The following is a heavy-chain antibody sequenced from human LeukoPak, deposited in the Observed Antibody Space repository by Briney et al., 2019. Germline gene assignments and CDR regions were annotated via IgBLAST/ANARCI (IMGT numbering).Heavy chain of an antibody. J-gene: IGHJ5*02. CDR1: GFTFDDYA. V-gene: IGHV3-43*02. D-gene: IGHD6-13*01. CDR2: ISGDGGST. CDR3: AKDKWVAAAVNWFDP. Sequence: PGGSLRLSCAASGFTFDDYAMHWIRQAPEKGLEWVSLISGDGGSTYYADSVKGRFTISRDNSKNSLYLQMNSLRTEDTALYYCAKDKWVAAAVNWFDPWGQGTLVTVSS.